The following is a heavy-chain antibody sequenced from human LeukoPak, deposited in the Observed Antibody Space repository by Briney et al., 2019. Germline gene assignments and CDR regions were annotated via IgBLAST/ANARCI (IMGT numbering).Heavy chain of an antibody. Sequence: GGSLRLSCAASGFTFSTYGMHWVRQAPGKGLEWVAVISYDGSNKYYGDSVKGRFTISRDNPKNTLYLQMNSLRAEDTAVNYCAKGATMIVRGGMDVWGQGTTVTVSS. CDR2: ISYDGSNK. V-gene: IGHV3-30*18. J-gene: IGHJ6*02. D-gene: IGHD3-22*01. CDR3: AKGATMIVRGGMDV. CDR1: GFTFSTYG.